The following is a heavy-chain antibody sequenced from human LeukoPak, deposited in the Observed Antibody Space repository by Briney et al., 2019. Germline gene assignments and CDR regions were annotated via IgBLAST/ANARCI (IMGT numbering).Heavy chain of an antibody. CDR3: ANHSRGDCWSGYSSYYYYYGMDV. Sequence: GGSLRLSCAASGFTFSSYAMMWVRPAPGKGLEWGSALSGSGGSTYYADSVKGRFTIPKHNPNNTLYQQMSSLRAEDTAVYYCANHSRGDCWSGYSSYYYYYGMDVWGQGTTVTVSS. J-gene: IGHJ6*02. V-gene: IGHV3-23*01. D-gene: IGHD3-3*01. CDR1: GFTFSSYA. CDR2: LSGSGGST.